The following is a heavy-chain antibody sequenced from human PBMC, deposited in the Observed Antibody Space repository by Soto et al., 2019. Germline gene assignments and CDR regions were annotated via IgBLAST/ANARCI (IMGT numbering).Heavy chain of an antibody. Sequence: SETLSLTCAVYGGSFSGYYWSWIRQPPCKGLEWIGEINHSGSTNYNPSLKSRVTISVDTSKNQFSLKLSSVTAADTAVYYCARNGSYYDFWSGYYFGGGMDVWGQGTTVTVSS. V-gene: IGHV4-34*01. CDR1: GGSFSGYY. CDR3: ARNGSYYDFWSGYYFGGGMDV. D-gene: IGHD3-3*01. J-gene: IGHJ6*02. CDR2: INHSGST.